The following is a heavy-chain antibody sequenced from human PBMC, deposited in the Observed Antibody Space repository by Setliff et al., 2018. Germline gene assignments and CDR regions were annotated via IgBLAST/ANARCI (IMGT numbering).Heavy chain of an antibody. CDR3: ARGVYCSSTSCSPGLNWFDP. D-gene: IGHD2-2*01. J-gene: IGHJ5*02. CDR2: INHSGST. CDR1: GGSFSGYY. Sequence: PSETLSLTCAVYGGSFSGYYWSWIRQPPGKGLEWIGEINHSGSTNYNPSLKSRVTISVDTSKNQFSLKLSSVTAADTAVYYCARGVYCSSTSCSPGLNWFDPWGQGTLVTV. V-gene: IGHV4-34*01.